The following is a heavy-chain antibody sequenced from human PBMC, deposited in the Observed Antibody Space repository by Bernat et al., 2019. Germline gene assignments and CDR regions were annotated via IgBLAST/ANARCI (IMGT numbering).Heavy chain of an antibody. CDR2: ILYDGSNK. Sequence: QVQLVESVGGVVQPGRSLRLSCAASGFTFSSYGMHWVRQAPGKGLEWVAVILYDGSNKYYADSVKGRFTISRDNSKNTLYLQMNSLRAEDTAVYYCAKCYDQSVPAADYYYGMDVWGQGTTVTVSS. CDR3: AKCYDQSVPAADYYYGMDV. D-gene: IGHD2-2*01. CDR1: GFTFSSYG. J-gene: IGHJ6*02. V-gene: IGHV3-30*18.